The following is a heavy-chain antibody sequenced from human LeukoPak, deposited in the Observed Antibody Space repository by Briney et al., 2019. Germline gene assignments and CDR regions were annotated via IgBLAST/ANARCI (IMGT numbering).Heavy chain of an antibody. CDR2: INPNSGGT. Sequence: ASVKVSCKASGYTFTGYYMHWVRQAPGQGLEWMGWINPNSGGTNYAQKFQGRVTMTRDTSISTAYMELSRLRSDDTAVYYCARDQATMVREIDYWGQGTLVTVSS. CDR3: ARDQATMVREIDY. CDR1: GYTFTGYY. V-gene: IGHV1-2*02. J-gene: IGHJ4*02. D-gene: IGHD3-10*01.